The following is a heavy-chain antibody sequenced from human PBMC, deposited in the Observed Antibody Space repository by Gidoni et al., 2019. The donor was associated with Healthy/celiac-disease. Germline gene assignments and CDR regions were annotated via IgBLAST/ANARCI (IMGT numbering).Heavy chain of an antibody. CDR1: AGSISSGGYY. V-gene: IGHV4-31*03. Sequence: QVQLQESGPGLVKPSQTLSLTCTVSAGSISSGGYYWSWIRQHPGKGLEWIGYIYYSGSTYYNPSLKSRVTISVDTSKNQFSLKLSSVTAADTAVYYCARDTPYYYGSGSYGFDYWGQGTLVTVSS. CDR3: ARDTPYYYGSGSYGFDY. D-gene: IGHD3-10*01. J-gene: IGHJ4*02. CDR2: IYYSGST.